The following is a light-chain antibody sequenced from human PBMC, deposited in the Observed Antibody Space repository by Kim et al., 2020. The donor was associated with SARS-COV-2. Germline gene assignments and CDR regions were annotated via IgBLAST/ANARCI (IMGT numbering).Light chain of an antibody. J-gene: IGLJ3*02. V-gene: IGLV3-21*04. CDR2: YNS. CDR3: QVWDSGSDHWV. Sequence: APGKGASSTCGGNNMGSQRVHWYQQKPGQAPVLVIYYNSDRPSGIPERFSGSNSGNTATLTISRVEAGDEADYYCQVWDSGSDHWVFGGGTQLTVL. CDR1: NMGSQR.